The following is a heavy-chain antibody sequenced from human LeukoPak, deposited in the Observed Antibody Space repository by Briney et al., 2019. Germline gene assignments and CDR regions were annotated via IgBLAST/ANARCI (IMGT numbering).Heavy chain of an antibody. CDR3: ARGYCSGGSCFDY. V-gene: IGHV1-46*01. J-gene: IGHJ4*02. D-gene: IGHD2-15*01. CDR1: GYTFTSYY. Sequence: ASVEVSCKASGYTFTSYYMHWVRQAPGQGLEWMGIINPGGGSTSYAQKFRGRVTMTRDTSTSTVYMELSSLRSEDTAVYYCARGYCSGGSCFDYWGQGTLVTVSS. CDR2: INPGGGST.